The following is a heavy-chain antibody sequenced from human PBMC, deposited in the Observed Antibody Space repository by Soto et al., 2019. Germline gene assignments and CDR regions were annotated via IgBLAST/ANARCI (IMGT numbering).Heavy chain of an antibody. Sequence: ASETLSLTCTVSGGSISSSSYYWGWIRQPPGKGLEWIGSIYYSGSTYYNPSLKSRVTISVDTSKNHFSLQLNSVTPDDTAVYYCARGVAGTGFDLWGQGTLVTVSS. V-gene: IGHV4-39*02. J-gene: IGHJ4*02. CDR3: ARGVAGTGFDL. D-gene: IGHD6-19*01. CDR1: GGSISSSSYY. CDR2: IYYSGST.